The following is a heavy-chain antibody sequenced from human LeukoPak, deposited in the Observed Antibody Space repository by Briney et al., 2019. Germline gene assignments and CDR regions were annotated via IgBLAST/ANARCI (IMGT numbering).Heavy chain of an antibody. Sequence: SETLSLTCAVYGGSFSGYYWSWIRQPPGKGLEWIGYIYYSGSTNYNPSLKSRVTISVDTSKNQFSLKLSSVTAADTAVYYCARSGSWYAMDYWGQGTLVTVSS. CDR1: GGSFSGYY. J-gene: IGHJ4*02. CDR2: IYYSGST. V-gene: IGHV4-59*08. D-gene: IGHD6-13*01. CDR3: ARSGSWYAMDY.